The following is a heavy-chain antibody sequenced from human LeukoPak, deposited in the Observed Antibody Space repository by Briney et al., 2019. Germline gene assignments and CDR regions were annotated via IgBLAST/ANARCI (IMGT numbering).Heavy chain of an antibody. D-gene: IGHD3-10*01. J-gene: IGHJ4*02. CDR3: ARDSDPMASDY. CDR2: ISSSSTI. CDR1: GFTFSSYS. Sequence: GGSLRLSCAASGFTFSSYSMNWVRQAPGRGLEWVSYISSSSTIYYADSVKGRFTISRDNAKNSLYLQMNSLRAEDTAVYYCARDSDPMASDYWGQGTLVTVSS. V-gene: IGHV3-48*04.